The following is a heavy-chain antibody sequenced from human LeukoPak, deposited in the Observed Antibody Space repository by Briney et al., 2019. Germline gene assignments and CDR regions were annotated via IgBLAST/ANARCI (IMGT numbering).Heavy chain of an antibody. V-gene: IGHV1-69*05. CDR3: ARGGETGTTLAYYYYMDV. D-gene: IGHD1-7*01. CDR1: GGTFSSYA. J-gene: IGHJ6*03. CDR2: IIPIFGTA. Sequence: GASVKVSCKASGGTFSSYAISWVRQAPGQGLEWMGGIIPIFGTANYAQKFQGRVTITTDESTSTAYMELSSLRSEDTAVYYCARGGETGTTLAYYYYMDVWAKGPRSPSP.